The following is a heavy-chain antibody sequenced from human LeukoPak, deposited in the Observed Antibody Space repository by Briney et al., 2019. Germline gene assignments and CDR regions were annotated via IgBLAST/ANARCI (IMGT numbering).Heavy chain of an antibody. Sequence: ASVRVSCKASGYTFTSYDINWVRQATGQGLEWMGWMNPNSGNTGYAQKFQGRVTMTRNTSISTAYMELSSLRSEDTAVYYCAREYYDSSGLGLSVWGQGTMVTVSS. CDR3: AREYYDSSGLGLSV. CDR2: MNPNSGNT. J-gene: IGHJ3*01. D-gene: IGHD3-22*01. CDR1: GYTFTSYD. V-gene: IGHV1-8*01.